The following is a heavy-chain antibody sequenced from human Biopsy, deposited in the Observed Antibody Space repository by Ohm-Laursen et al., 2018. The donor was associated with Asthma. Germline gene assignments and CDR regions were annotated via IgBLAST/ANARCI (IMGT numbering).Heavy chain of an antibody. CDR1: GGTFSNFA. V-gene: IGHV1-69*01. CDR2: IMTVFETT. Sequence: GSSVKVSCKAPGGTFSNFAISWVRQAPGQGLEWLGGIMTVFETTNYAQKFQGRVTITADESTSTAYMEVTSLRSEDTAIYYCARCQVGYSSGWSLLLKKIYYSGMDVWGQGTAVTVSS. CDR3: ARCQVGYSSGWSLLLKKIYYSGMDV. D-gene: IGHD6-19*01. J-gene: IGHJ6*02.